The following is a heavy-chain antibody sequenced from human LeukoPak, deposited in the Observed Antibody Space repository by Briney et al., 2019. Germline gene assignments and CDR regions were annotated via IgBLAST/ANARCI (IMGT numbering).Heavy chain of an antibody. D-gene: IGHD5-18*01. CDR3: ARGYRQLWLKTTHYYYMDV. J-gene: IGHJ6*03. Sequence: SVKVSCKASGGTFSSYAISWVRQAPGQGLEWMGRIIPIFDVPNYAQQFQGRVTITADKATSTAYMELSSLRSEDTAVYYCARGYRQLWLKTTHYYYMDVWGKGTTVTVSS. CDR2: IIPIFDVP. CDR1: GGTFSSYA. V-gene: IGHV1-69*04.